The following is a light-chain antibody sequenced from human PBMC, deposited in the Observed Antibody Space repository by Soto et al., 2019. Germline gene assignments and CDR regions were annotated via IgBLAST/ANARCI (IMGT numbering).Light chain of an antibody. J-gene: IGKJ5*01. V-gene: IGKV1-39*01. CDR3: QQSYSTPIT. Sequence: DIQMTQSPSSLSASVGDRVTITCRASQSISSYLNWYQQKPGKAPKLLIYAASSLQSGVPSRFSGSGSGTDFTLTISSLQPEDFATYYCQQSYSTPITFGQGKRL. CDR1: QSISSY. CDR2: AAS.